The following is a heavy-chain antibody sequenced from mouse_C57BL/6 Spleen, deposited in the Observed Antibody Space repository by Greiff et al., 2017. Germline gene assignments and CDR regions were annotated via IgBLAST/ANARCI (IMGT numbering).Heavy chain of an antibody. J-gene: IGHJ4*01. CDR1: GYTFTDYN. V-gene: IGHV1-18*01. Sequence: EVQLQQSGPELVKPGASVKIPCKASGYTFTDYNMDWVTQSHGKSLEWIGDINPNNGGTIYNQKFKGKATLTVDKSSSTAYMELRSLTSEDTAVYYCARKWGYYSNYLYAMDYWGQGTSVTVSS. CDR2: INPNNGGT. D-gene: IGHD2-5*01. CDR3: ARKWGYYSNYLYAMDY.